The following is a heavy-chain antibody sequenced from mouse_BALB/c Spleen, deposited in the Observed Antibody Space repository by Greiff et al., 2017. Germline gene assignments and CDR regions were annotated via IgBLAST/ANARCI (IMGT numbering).Heavy chain of an antibody. CDR2: IWSGGST. V-gene: IGHV2-2*02. CDR1: GFSLTSYG. J-gene: IGHJ1*01. D-gene: IGHD2-1*01. CDR3: ARDYGNYNWYFDV. Sequence: QVQLKESGPGLVQPSQSLSITCTVSGFSLTSYGVHWVRQSPGKGLEWLGVIWSGGSTDYNAAFISRLSISKDNSKSQVFFKMNSLQANDTAIYYCARDYGNYNWYFDVWGAGTTVTVSS.